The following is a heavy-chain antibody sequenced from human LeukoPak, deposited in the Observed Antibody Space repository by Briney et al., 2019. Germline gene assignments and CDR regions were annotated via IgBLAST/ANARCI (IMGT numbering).Heavy chain of an antibody. D-gene: IGHD1-1*01. Sequence: GESLKISCKGFGYSFTSYWIGWVRQMPGKGLEWMGTIFPGESDTRYSPSFQGQVTISADKSINTAYLQCSSLKASDSAMYYCARRHDNSEWFESWGQGALVTVSS. CDR2: IFPGESDT. V-gene: IGHV5-51*01. CDR1: GYSFTSYW. CDR3: ARRHDNSEWFES. J-gene: IGHJ5*01.